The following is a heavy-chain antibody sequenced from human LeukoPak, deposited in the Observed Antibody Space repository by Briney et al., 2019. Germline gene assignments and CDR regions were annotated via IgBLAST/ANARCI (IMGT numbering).Heavy chain of an antibody. D-gene: IGHD4-17*01. CDR1: GGSFSGYY. CDR2: INHSGST. J-gene: IGHJ4*02. Sequence: SETLSLTCAVYGGSFSGYYWSWIRQPPGKGLEWIGEINHSGSTNYNPSLKSRVTISVDTSKNQFSLKLSSVTVADTAVYYCARDYGAYYFDYWGQGTLVTVSS. V-gene: IGHV4-34*01. CDR3: ARDYGAYYFDY.